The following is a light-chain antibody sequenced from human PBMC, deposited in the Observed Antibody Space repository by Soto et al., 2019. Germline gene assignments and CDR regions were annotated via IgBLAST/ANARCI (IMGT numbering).Light chain of an antibody. V-gene: IGLV2-8*01. CDR3: TSYTGNTLVV. CDR1: SSDVADYNS. J-gene: IGLJ2*01. CDR2: EVT. Sequence: QSVLTQPPSASGSPGQSVTISCTGTSSDVADYNSFSWFQHHPGKAPKLLIYEVTKRPSGVPDRFSGSTSGNTASLTVSGLQAEDEADYYCTSYTGNTLVVFGGGTKLTVL.